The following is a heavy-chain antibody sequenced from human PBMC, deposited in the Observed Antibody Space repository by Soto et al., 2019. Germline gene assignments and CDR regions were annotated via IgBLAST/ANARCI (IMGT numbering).Heavy chain of an antibody. CDR2: VYNSGTT. CDR1: GGSISSNY. D-gene: IGHD6-13*01. J-gene: IGHJ4*02. CDR3: ARYRREAVAGYTLDN. V-gene: IGHV4-59*01. Sequence: SETLSLTCNIPGGSISSNYCTWIRQPPGKGVERIVYVYNSGTTNYTPSLKSRVTISEGTSKSQCSLKVNSMTAADTAVYYCARYRREAVAGYTLDNWGQGILVTVSS.